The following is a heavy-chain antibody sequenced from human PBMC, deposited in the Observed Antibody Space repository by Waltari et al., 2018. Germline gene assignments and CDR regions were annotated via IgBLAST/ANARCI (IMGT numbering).Heavy chain of an antibody. J-gene: IGHJ3*01. Sequence: EVQLVESGGGLVQPGGSLRLSCSASGFTFSRSWIHWVRQFPGKGLMWVSSINNDGSSTVYADSVKGRFTISRDDAKNTVSLQMNNLSAEDTALYYCARAGLLGAFDVWGQGTMVTVSS. CDR2: INNDGSST. CDR1: GFTFSRSW. D-gene: IGHD2-15*01. V-gene: IGHV3-74*03. CDR3: ARAGLLGAFDV.